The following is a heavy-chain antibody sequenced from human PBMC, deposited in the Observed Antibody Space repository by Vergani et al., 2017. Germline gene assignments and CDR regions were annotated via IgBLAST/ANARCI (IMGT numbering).Heavy chain of an antibody. Sequence: HLLESGGGLVQPGGSLRLSCAASGFPFSSYALTWVRQAPGKGLEWVSTISRSGFNTYYADSVKGRFTVSRDNSKNTLFLQMNSLRAGDTAVYYCAKDVLGDSSDLDPWGPGTLVTVSS. V-gene: IGHV3-23*01. D-gene: IGHD3-22*01. CDR3: AKDVLGDSSDLDP. CDR1: GFPFSSYA. J-gene: IGHJ5*02. CDR2: ISRSGFNT.